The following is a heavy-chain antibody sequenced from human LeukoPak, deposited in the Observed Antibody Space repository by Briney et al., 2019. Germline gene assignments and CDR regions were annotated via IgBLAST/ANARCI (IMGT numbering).Heavy chain of an antibody. CDR3: ARDRGCCISSTCFEPSGY. V-gene: IGHV1-69*04. CDR1: GGTLSNYA. Sequence: SVKVSCKASGGTLSNYAISWVRQAPGQGLEWMGRIIPILDITNYAQKFQGRVTITADKSTSTAYMELSSLRSEDTAMYYCARDRGCCISSTCFEPSGYWGQGTLVTVSS. D-gene: IGHD2-2*01. CDR2: IIPILDIT. J-gene: IGHJ4*02.